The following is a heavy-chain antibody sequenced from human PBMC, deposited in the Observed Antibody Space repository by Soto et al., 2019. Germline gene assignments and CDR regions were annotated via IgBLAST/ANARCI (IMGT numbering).Heavy chain of an antibody. Sequence: QVQLQESGPGLVKPSGTLSLTCAVSGGSISSSNWWSWVRQPPGKGLEWIGEIYHSGSTNYNPSLTMRVTISVDKSKNQFSLKLSSVPAADTAVYYCARVSGSYYYGMDVWGQGTTVTVSS. CDR2: IYHSGST. V-gene: IGHV4-4*02. CDR3: ARVSGSYYYGMDV. CDR1: GGSISSSNW. J-gene: IGHJ6*02. D-gene: IGHD1-26*01.